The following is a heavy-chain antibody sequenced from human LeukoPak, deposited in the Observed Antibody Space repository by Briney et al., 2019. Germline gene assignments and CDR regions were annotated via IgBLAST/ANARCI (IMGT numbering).Heavy chain of an antibody. CDR3: ARVWWELPNPGYNWFDP. J-gene: IGHJ5*02. D-gene: IGHD1-26*01. V-gene: IGHV4-39*07. CDR2: ISYSGTT. CDR1: GDSIRSNSYY. Sequence: SETLSLTCTVSGDSIRSNSYYWGWIRQPPGKGLEWIGSISYSGTTYSNPSLKSRVTISLDTSKNQFSLKLSSVTAADTAVYYCARVWWELPNPGYNWFDPWGQGTLVTVSS.